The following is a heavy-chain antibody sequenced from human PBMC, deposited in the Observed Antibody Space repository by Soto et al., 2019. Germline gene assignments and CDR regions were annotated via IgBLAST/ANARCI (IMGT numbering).Heavy chain of an antibody. Sequence: EVQLLESGGDVIQPGGSLRLSCAASGFTFSSYAMSWVRQAPGKGLGWVSAISSSGGSTFYADSVKGRFTISRDNSRNTLYLQMHRLRAEDTAIYYCAKYLPITRPRPYFDYWGQGTLVTVSS. D-gene: IGHD3-10*01. CDR1: GFTFSSYA. V-gene: IGHV3-23*01. CDR3: AKYLPITRPRPYFDY. J-gene: IGHJ4*02. CDR2: ISSSGGST.